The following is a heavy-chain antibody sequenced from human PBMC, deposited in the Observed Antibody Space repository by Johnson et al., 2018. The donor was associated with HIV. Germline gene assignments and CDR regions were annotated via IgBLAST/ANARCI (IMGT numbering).Heavy chain of an antibody. D-gene: IGHD2-21*02. Sequence: QVQLVESGGGVVQPGRSLRLSCAASGFTFSSYTMHWVRQAPGKGLEWVAVISYDGSNKYYGDSVKGRFTISRDNSKNTLFLQMSSLRAEDTAVYYCARAHFPYCGGDCYSFAFDIWGQGTMVTFAS. V-gene: IGHV3-30-3*01. CDR1: GFTFSSYT. CDR2: ISYDGSNK. CDR3: ARAHFPYCGGDCYSFAFDI. J-gene: IGHJ3*02.